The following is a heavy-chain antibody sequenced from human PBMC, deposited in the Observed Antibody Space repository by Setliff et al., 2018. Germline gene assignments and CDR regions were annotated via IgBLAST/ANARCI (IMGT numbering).Heavy chain of an antibody. Sequence: KPSETLSLTCTVSGGSISSSSYYWGWIRQPPGKGLEWIGSIYYSGSTYYNPSLKSRVTISVDTSKNQFSLKLSSVTAADTAVYYCASRATYYNFWSGYYLYWGQGTLVTVSS. CDR2: IYYSGST. V-gene: IGHV4-39*07. CDR1: GGSISSSSYY. CDR3: ASRATYYNFWSGYYLY. D-gene: IGHD3-3*01. J-gene: IGHJ4*02.